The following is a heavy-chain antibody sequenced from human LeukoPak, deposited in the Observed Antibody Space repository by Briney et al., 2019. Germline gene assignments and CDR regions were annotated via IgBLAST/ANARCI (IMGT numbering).Heavy chain of an antibody. CDR1: GFTFSSYA. J-gene: IGHJ4*02. Sequence: GGPLRLSCAASGFTFSSYAMSWVRQAPGKGLEWVSPISGSGGSTYYADSVKGRFTISRDNSKNTLYLQMNSLRAEDTAVYYCARGRCGGDCYSGDYWGQGTLVTVSS. D-gene: IGHD2-21*01. CDR3: ARGRCGGDCYSGDY. CDR2: ISGSGGST. V-gene: IGHV3-23*01.